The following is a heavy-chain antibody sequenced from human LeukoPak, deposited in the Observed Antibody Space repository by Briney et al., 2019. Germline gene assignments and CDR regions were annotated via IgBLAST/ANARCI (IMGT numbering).Heavy chain of an antibody. Sequence: SETLSLTYAVYGGSFSGYYWSWIRQPPGKGLEWIGEINHSGSTNYNPSLKSRVTISVDTSKNQFSLKLSSVTAADTAVYYCANMFRGSGNSNSSWFDPWGQGTLVTVSS. CDR2: INHSGST. D-gene: IGHD3-10*02. CDR3: ANMFRGSGNSNSSWFDP. V-gene: IGHV4-34*01. J-gene: IGHJ5*02. CDR1: GGSFSGYY.